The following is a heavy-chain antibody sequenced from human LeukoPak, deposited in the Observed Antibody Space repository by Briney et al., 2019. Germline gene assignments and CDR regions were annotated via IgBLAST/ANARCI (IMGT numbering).Heavy chain of an antibody. CDR2: INPSGGGT. J-gene: IGHJ4*02. CDR3: ARLWDYYDSSGQLWAYDY. Sequence: ASVKVSCKASGYSFTSYYMHWVRQAPGQGLEWMGIINPSGGGTSYAQKSQGRVTMTRDTSTSTVYMELSSLRSEDTAVYYCARLWDYYDSSGQLWAYDYWGQGTLVTVSS. V-gene: IGHV1-46*01. CDR1: GYSFTSYY. D-gene: IGHD3-22*01.